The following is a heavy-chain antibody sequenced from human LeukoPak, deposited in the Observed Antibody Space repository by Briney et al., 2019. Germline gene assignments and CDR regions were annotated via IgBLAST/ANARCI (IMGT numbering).Heavy chain of an antibody. V-gene: IGHV1-46*01. J-gene: IGHJ4*02. CDR3: ARRDSGSYSYFDY. CDR2: IYPSAGST. Sequence: ASVKVSCTASGYTFTSYDMHWVRQAPGQGLEWMGIIYPSAGSTSYAQNFQGRVTITRDTSTSTVYMELSSLRSEDTAVYYCARRDSGSYSYFDYWGQGTLVTVSS. CDR1: GYTFTSYD. D-gene: IGHD1-26*01.